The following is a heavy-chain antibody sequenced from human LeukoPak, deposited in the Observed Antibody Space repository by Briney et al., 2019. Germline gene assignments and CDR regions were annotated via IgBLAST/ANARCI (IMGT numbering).Heavy chain of an antibody. V-gene: IGHV4-38-2*01. Sequence: SETLCLTCAVSCFSISSGYYWVWIRQPPGEGLEWIGSIYHSGSTYYNPSLKSRVTISVDTSKNQFSLKLSSVTAADTAVYYCARGGAATGNFDYWGQGTLVTVSS. CDR1: CFSISSGYY. J-gene: IGHJ4*02. CDR3: ARGGAATGNFDY. D-gene: IGHD2-15*01. CDR2: IYHSGST.